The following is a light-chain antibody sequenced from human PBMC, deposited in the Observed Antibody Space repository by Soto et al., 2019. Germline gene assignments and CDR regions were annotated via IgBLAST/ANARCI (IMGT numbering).Light chain of an antibody. CDR2: ATS. V-gene: IGKV1-9*01. J-gene: IGKJ3*01. Sequence: DIQLTQSPSFLSASVGDRVAITCRASQGKSSFIAWYQQKPGRAPKLLIYATSTLQNAVPSRFSGSGSGTEFTLAISGLEPEDVATYYCQQPTESTFGPGTTVDIK. CDR1: QGKSSF. CDR3: QQPTEST.